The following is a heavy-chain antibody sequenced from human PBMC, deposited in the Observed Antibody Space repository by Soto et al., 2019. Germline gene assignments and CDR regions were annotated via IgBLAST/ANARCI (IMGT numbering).Heavy chain of an antibody. CDR2: ISAYNGNT. Sequence: QVQLVQSGAEVKKPGASVKVSCKASGYTFTSYGISWVRQAPGQGLEWIGWISAYNGNTNYAQKLQGRVTMTTDTSTSTAYMELRSLRSDDTAVYYCARVGSGTTVTRDLYYFDYWGQGTLVTVSS. CDR3: ARVGSGTTVTRDLYYFDY. D-gene: IGHD4-17*01. CDR1: GYTFTSYG. J-gene: IGHJ4*02. V-gene: IGHV1-18*01.